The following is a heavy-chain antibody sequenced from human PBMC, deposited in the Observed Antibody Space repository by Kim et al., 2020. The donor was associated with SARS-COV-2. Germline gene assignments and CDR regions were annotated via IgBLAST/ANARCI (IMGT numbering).Heavy chain of an antibody. CDR3: AKSIVVVPAAMTLFDY. J-gene: IGHJ4*02. D-gene: IGHD2-2*01. Sequence: SGKGRFTISRDNSKNTLYLQMNSLRAEDTAVYYCAKSIVVVPAAMTLFDYWGQGTLVTVSS. V-gene: IGHV3-23*01.